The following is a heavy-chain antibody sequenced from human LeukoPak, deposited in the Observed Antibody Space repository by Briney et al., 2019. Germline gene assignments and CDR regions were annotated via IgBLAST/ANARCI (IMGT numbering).Heavy chain of an antibody. V-gene: IGHV1-8*01. CDR1: GYDFSRYD. D-gene: IGHD3-3*01. Sequence: ASVKVSCKASGYDFSRYDINWVRQATGQGLEWMGWMNPNSGNTGYAQKFQGRVTMTRNTSISTAYMELSSLRSEDTAVYYCARVRGRRSGYYLFDPWGQGTLVTVSS. CDR3: ARVRGRRSGYYLFDP. J-gene: IGHJ5*02. CDR2: MNPNSGNT.